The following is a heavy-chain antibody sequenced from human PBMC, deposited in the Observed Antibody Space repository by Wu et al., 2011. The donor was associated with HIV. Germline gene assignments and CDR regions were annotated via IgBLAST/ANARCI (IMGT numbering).Heavy chain of an antibody. CDR1: GGTFRYA. CDR3: AREIASGGEHNDY. Sequence: QVQLVQSGAEVKKPGSSVKVSCKASGGTFRYAINWVRQAPGQGLEWMGGIIPIFGTAKYAQKFQGRVTITADKSTSTAYMELSSLTSEDTAVYYCAREIASGGEHNDYWARDPWSPSPQ. J-gene: IGHJ4*02. D-gene: IGHD2-15*01. CDR2: IIPIFGTA. V-gene: IGHV1-69*14.